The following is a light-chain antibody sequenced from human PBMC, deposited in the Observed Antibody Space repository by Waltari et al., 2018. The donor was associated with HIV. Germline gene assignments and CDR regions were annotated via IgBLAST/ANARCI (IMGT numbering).Light chain of an antibody. CDR3: ATWDDSLSGWV. V-gene: IGLV1-47*01. CDR1: STNIGSTY. J-gene: IGLJ3*02. CDR2: RNN. Sequence: QSVLTQPPSASGTPGKRVTISCSAGSTNIGSTYLYWYQQLPGTAPKLLMYRNNQRPSGVPDRFSGSKSGTSASLAISGLRYEDEADYFCATWDDSLSGWVFGGGTNLTVL.